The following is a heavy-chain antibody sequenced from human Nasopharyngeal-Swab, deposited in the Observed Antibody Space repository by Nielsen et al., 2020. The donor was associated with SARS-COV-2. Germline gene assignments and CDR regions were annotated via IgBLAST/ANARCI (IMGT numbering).Heavy chain of an antibody. D-gene: IGHD2-2*01. Sequence: ESLKISCAASGFTFSSYWMSWVRQAPGKGLEWVANIKQDGSEKYYVDSVKGRFTISRDNAKNSLYLQMNSLRAEDTAVYYCANTPNIVVVPAGWYYGMDVWGQGTTVTVSS. V-gene: IGHV3-7*03. CDR1: GFTFSSYW. J-gene: IGHJ6*02. CDR3: ANTPNIVVVPAGWYYGMDV. CDR2: IKQDGSEK.